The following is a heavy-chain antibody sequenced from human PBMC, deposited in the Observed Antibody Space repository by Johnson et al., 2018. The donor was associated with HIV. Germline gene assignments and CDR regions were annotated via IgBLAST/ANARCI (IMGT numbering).Heavy chain of an antibody. CDR2: ISSSGSTI. CDR1: GFTFSSYA. D-gene: IGHD1-26*01. Sequence: VQLVESGGGVVQPGRSLRLSCAASGFTFSSYAMHWIRQAPGKGLEWVSYISSSGSTIYYADSVKGRFTISRENAKNSLYLQMNSLRAGDTAVYYCARGWGIVGAKSAFDIWGQGTMVTVSS. V-gene: IGHV3-48*01. J-gene: IGHJ3*02. CDR3: ARGWGIVGAKSAFDI.